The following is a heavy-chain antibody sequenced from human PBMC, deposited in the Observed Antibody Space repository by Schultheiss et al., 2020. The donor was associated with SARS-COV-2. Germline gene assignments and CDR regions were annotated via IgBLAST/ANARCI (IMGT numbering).Heavy chain of an antibody. CDR2: VYACGST. Sequence: GGSLRLSCAASGFTFNSYAMGWVRQAPGRGLEWVSIVYACGSTFYADSVRGRFTISRDRSKNMLFLQMNSLRVDDTAVYYCARPHPSGDFDYWGQGTLVTVSS. CDR1: GFTFNSYA. J-gene: IGHJ4*02. CDR3: ARPHPSGDFDY. V-gene: IGHV3-53*01. D-gene: IGHD6-25*01.